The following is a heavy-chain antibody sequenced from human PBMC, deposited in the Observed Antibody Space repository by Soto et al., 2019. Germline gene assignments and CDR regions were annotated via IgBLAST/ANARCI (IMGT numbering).Heavy chain of an antibody. V-gene: IGHV3-23*01. CDR3: AKEAMMGYGYYYGMDV. Sequence: PGGSLRLSCAASGFTFSGYEMNWVRQAPGKGLEWVSYISGSGGSTYYADSVKGRFTISRDNSKNTLYLQMNSLRAEDTAVYYCAKEAMMGYGYYYGMDVWGQGTTVTSP. CDR2: ISGSGGST. CDR1: GFTFSGYE. D-gene: IGHD1-1*01. J-gene: IGHJ6*02.